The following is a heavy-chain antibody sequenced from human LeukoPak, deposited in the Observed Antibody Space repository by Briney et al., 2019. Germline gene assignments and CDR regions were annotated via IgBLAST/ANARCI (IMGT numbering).Heavy chain of an antibody. J-gene: IGHJ4*02. D-gene: IGHD3-22*01. CDR1: GGTFSSYA. CDR2: LIPIFGTA. Sequence: SVKVSCKASGGTFSSYAISWVRQAPGQELEWMGGLIPIFGTANYAQKFQGRVTITADESTSTAYMELSSLRSEDTAVYYCARPLEPYYYDSSGYSVWGQGTLVTVSS. CDR3: ARPLEPYYYDSSGYSV. V-gene: IGHV1-69*13.